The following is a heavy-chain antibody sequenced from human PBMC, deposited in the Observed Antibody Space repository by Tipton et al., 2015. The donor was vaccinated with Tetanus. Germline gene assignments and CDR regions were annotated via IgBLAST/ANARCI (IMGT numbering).Heavy chain of an antibody. J-gene: IGHJ6*02. V-gene: IGHV4-59*12. CDR3: ARDFRERSGTYFSYYYTMDV. D-gene: IGHD1-26*01. CDR2: IYTVGNVGSP. Sequence: TLSLTCSVSGDSIKNYYWNWIRQTPGKGMEWIGYIYTVGNVGSPTYNPPLKSRVTTSIDTSKNQFSLELTSVTAADTAVYYCARDFRERSGTYFSYYYTMDVWGQGTTVTVSS. CDR1: GDSIKNYY.